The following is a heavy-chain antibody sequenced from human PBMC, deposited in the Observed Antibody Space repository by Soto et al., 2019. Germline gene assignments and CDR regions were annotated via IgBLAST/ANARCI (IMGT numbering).Heavy chain of an antibody. V-gene: IGHV4-59*01. J-gene: IGHJ6*02. CDR1: GGCISSYY. CDR3: ARVEDDGINCISTSFLRMDV. Sequence: SETLSITCTVYGGCISSYYWSWIRQPPGKGLEWIGYIYYSGSTNYNPSLKSRVTISVDTSKNQFSLKLSSVTAADTAVYYCARVEDDGINCISTSFLRMDVWGQGTTVT. D-gene: IGHD2-2*01. CDR2: IYYSGST.